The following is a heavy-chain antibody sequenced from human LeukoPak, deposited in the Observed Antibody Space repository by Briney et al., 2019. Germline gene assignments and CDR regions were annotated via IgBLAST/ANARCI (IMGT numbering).Heavy chain of an antibody. Sequence: GRSLRLSCAASGFTFDDYAMHWVRQAPGKGLEWVSGISWNSGSIGYADSVKSRFTISRDNAKNSLYLQMNSLRAEDTALYYCAKDMYSDTSYGNYWGQGTLVTVSS. D-gene: IGHD5-18*01. CDR1: GFTFDDYA. J-gene: IGHJ4*02. CDR2: ISWNSGSI. CDR3: AKDMYSDTSYGNY. V-gene: IGHV3-9*01.